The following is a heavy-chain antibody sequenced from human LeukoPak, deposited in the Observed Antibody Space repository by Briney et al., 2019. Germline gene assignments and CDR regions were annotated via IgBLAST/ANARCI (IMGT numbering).Heavy chain of an antibody. Sequence: SETLSLTCTVSGGSIGSGYYWGWIRQPPGKGLEWIGSIYHSGSTYYNPSLKSRVTISVDTSKNQFSLKLSSVTAADTAVYYCARSIPSGYCSSTSCHPSWGQGTMVTVFS. D-gene: IGHD2-2*01. CDR2: IYHSGST. J-gene: IGHJ3*01. CDR1: GGSIGSGYY. CDR3: ARSIPSGYCSSTSCHPS. V-gene: IGHV4-38-2*02.